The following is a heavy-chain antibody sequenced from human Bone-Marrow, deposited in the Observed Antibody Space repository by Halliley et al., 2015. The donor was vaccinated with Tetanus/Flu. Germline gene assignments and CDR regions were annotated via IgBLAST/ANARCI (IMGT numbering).Heavy chain of an antibody. CDR3: ARDSLVHFDY. V-gene: IGHV3-21*06. D-gene: IGHD6-6*01. J-gene: IGHJ4*02. CDR2: ISSSASHI. Sequence: GLEWVSSISSSASHIFYADSVKGRFIISRDNAKNSLYLQMDSLSAEDTAVYFCARDSLVHFDYWGQGSLVSVSS.